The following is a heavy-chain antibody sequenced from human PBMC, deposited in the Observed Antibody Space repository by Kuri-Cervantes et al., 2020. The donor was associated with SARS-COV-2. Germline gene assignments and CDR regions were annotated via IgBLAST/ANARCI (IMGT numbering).Heavy chain of an antibody. CDR1: GFTFSSYG. J-gene: IGHJ6*02. CDR2: IWYDGSNK. CDR3: ARSSGQIFYYYGMDV. D-gene: IGHD2-15*01. Sequence: GESLKISCAASGFTFSSYGMHWVRQAPGKGLEWVAVIWYDGSNKYYADSVKGRFTISRDNSKNTLYLQMNSLRAEDTAVYYCARSSGQIFYYYGMDVWGQGTTVTDSS. V-gene: IGHV3-33*08.